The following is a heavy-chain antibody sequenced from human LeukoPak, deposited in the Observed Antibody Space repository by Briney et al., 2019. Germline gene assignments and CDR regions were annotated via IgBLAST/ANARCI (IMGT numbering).Heavy chain of an antibody. Sequence: GGSLRLSCAASGFTVSSNYMSWVRQAPGKGLEWVSVIYSGGSTYYADSVKGRFTISRDNAKNSLYLQMNSLRAEDTAVYYCARGTADYDAFDIWGQGTMVTVSS. D-gene: IGHD6-13*01. CDR1: GFTVSSNY. V-gene: IGHV3-53*01. CDR2: IYSGGST. J-gene: IGHJ3*02. CDR3: ARGTADYDAFDI.